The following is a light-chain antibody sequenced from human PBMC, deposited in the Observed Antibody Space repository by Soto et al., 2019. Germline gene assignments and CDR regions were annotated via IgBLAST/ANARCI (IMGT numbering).Light chain of an antibody. CDR3: MQATQIPPT. CDR1: QSLVHSAGNTS. CDR2: KTS. V-gene: IGKV2-24*01. Sequence: DIVMTQTPLSLPVSLGQPASISCRSSQSLVHSAGNTSLSWLQQRPDQPPRFLIYKTSNRFSGVPDRFSGSGAGTDFTLKISRVEAEDVGVYYCMQATQIPPTFGQGTKLEIK. J-gene: IGKJ2*01.